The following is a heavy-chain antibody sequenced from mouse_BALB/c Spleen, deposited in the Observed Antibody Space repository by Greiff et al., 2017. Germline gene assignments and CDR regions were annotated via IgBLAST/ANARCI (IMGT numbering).Heavy chain of an antibody. D-gene: IGHD1-1*01. Sequence: EVKLVESGGGLVQPGGSRKLSCAASGFTFSSFGMHWVRQAPEKGLEWVAYISSGSSTIYYADTVKGRFTISRDNPKNTLFLQMTSLRSEDTAMYYCARGDSFITTVVPFAYWGQGTLVTVSA. CDR1: GFTFSSFG. CDR3: ARGDSFITTVVPFAY. V-gene: IGHV5-17*02. CDR2: ISSGSSTI. J-gene: IGHJ3*01.